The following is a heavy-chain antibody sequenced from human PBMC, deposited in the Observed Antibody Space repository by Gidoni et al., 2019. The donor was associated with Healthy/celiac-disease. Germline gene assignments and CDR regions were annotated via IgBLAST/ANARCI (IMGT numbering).Heavy chain of an antibody. J-gene: IGHJ5*02. CDR3: AHRHPSGLYDSSGYYHGGFDP. CDR2: IYWNDDK. V-gene: IGHV2-5*01. CDR1: GFSLSTSGVG. Sequence: QITLKESGPTLVKPTQTLTLTCTFSGFSLSTSGVGVGWIRQPPGKALEWLALIYWNDDKRYSPSLKSRLTITKDTSKNQVVRTMTNMDPVDTATYYCAHRHPSGLYDSSGYYHGGFDPWGQGTLVTVSS. D-gene: IGHD3-22*01.